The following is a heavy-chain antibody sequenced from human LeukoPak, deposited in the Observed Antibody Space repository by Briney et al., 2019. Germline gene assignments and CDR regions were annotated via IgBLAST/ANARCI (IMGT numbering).Heavy chain of an antibody. J-gene: IGHJ4*02. Sequence: ASVKVSCKASGGTFRNYIFSWVRQAPGQGLEWMGWISAYNGNTNYAQKLQGRATLTTDTSTSTAYMELRSLRSDDTAVYYCARHFYGSGTYYHFDYWGQGTLVTVSS. D-gene: IGHD3-10*01. CDR2: ISAYNGNT. V-gene: IGHV1-18*01. CDR3: ARHFYGSGTYYHFDY. CDR1: GGTFRNYI.